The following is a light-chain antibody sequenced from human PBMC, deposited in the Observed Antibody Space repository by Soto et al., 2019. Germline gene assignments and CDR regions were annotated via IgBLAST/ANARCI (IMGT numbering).Light chain of an antibody. CDR1: SRDVGAYNY. CDR2: DVS. Sequence: QSVLSQPRSMSESPGQSVTISCSGTSRDVGAYNYVSWFQHRPGKAPKLMIYDVSRRPSGVPDRFSGSKSGDTASLTISGLQTEDEADYYCCSHAGGYTWVFGGGTKVTV. J-gene: IGLJ3*02. V-gene: IGLV2-11*01. CDR3: CSHAGGYTWV.